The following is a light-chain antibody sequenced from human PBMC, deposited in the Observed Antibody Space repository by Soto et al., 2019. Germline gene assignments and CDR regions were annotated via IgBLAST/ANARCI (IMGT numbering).Light chain of an antibody. J-gene: IGLJ2*01. Sequence: QSVLTQPPSVSGAPGQRVTISCTGSSSNIGAGYDVHWYQQLPGTAPKLLIYGNSNRPSGVPDRFSGYKSGTSASLAITGLQAEDEADYYCQSYDSSRSVLFGGGTKRPVL. V-gene: IGLV1-40*01. CDR2: GNS. CDR1: SSNIGAGYD. CDR3: QSYDSSRSVL.